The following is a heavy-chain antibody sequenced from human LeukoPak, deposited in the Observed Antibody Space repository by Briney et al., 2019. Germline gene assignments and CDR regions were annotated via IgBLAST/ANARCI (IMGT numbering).Heavy chain of an antibody. Sequence: GASVKVSCKASGYTFTSYYMHWVRQAPGHGLEWLGIINPSGGSTIYAQKFQGRVSMTRGTSTSTVYMELSSLRPEDTAMYYCARTNGHSYYYYMDVWGTGTTVTVSS. CDR1: GYTFTSYY. V-gene: IGHV1-46*01. J-gene: IGHJ6*03. CDR2: INPSGGST. D-gene: IGHD2-8*01. CDR3: ARTNGHSYYYYMDV.